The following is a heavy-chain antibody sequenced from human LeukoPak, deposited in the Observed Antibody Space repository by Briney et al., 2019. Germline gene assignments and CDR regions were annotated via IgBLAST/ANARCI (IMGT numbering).Heavy chain of an antibody. CDR3: AKDLASGWTYYYYGMDV. Sequence: GGSLRLSCAASGFTFSNYAMSWVRQAPGKGLEWVSTLSGTGGSTYYADSVKGRFTISRDNSKNTLYLQMNSLRAEDTAVYYCAKDLASGWTYYYYGMDVWGRGTTVTVSS. V-gene: IGHV3-23*01. CDR1: GFTFSNYA. J-gene: IGHJ6*02. CDR2: LSGTGGST. D-gene: IGHD6-19*01.